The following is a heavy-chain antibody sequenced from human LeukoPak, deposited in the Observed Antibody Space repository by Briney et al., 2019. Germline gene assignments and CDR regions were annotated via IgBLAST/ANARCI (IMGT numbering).Heavy chain of an antibody. J-gene: IGHJ4*02. CDR1: GFTFSSHA. CDR3: ARDDADYFEY. V-gene: IGHV3-23*01. CDR2: ISGSGGST. Sequence: GGSLRLSCAASGFTFSSHAMNWVRQAPGKGLEWVSSISGSGGSTYYADSVKGRFTISRDNSRNTLYLQMNSLRAEDTAVYYCARDDADYFEYWGQGTLVTVSS.